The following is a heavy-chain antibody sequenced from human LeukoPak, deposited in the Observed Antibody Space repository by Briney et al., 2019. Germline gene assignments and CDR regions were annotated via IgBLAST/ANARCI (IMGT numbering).Heavy chain of an antibody. D-gene: IGHD3/OR15-3a*01. CDR2: IYSGGST. J-gene: IGHJ5*02. CDR3: ARGGLGNWFDP. CDR1: GFTVSSNY. V-gene: IGHV3-53*04. Sequence: AGSLRLSCAASGFTVSSNYMSWVRQAPGKGLEGVSVIYSGGSTYYADSVKGRFTISRHNSKNTLYLQMNSLRVEDTAVYYCARGGLGNWFDPWGQGTLVTVSS.